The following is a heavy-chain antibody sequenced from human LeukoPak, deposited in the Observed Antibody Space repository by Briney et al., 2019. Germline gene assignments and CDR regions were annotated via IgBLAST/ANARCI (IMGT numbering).Heavy chain of an antibody. CDR3: ARGGGRYCSSASCHLDY. D-gene: IGHD2-2*01. CDR1: GESFSGYY. J-gene: IGHJ4*02. V-gene: IGHV4-34*01. CDR2: INHSGST. Sequence: SETLSLTCAVYGESFSGYYWSWIRQPPGKGLEWIGEINHSGSTNYNPSLKSRVTISVDTSKNQSSLKLSSVAAADTAVYYCARGGGRYCSSASCHLDYWGQGTLVTVSS.